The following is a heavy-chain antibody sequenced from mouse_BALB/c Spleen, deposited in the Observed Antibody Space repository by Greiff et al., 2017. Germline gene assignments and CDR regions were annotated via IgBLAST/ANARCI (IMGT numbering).Heavy chain of an antibody. Sequence: EVKLQESGAELVKPGASVKLSCTASGFNIKDTYMHWVKQRPEQGLEWIGRIDPANGNTKYDPKFQGKATITADTSSNTAYLQLSSLTSEDTAVYYCARIYYYGSSYGYFDVWGAGTTVTVSS. CDR1: GFNIKDTY. V-gene: IGHV14-3*02. CDR2: IDPANGNT. CDR3: ARIYYYGSSYGYFDV. J-gene: IGHJ1*01. D-gene: IGHD1-1*01.